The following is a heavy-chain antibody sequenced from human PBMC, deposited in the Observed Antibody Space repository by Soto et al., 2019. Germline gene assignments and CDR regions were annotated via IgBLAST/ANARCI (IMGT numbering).Heavy chain of an antibody. CDR1: GYTFTSYD. CDR3: ASGLYCSSTSCHNGPYYYYYGMDV. V-gene: IGHV1-46*01. J-gene: IGHJ6*02. CDR2: INPSGGST. D-gene: IGHD2-2*01. Sequence: ASVKVSCKASGYTFTSYDIYWVRQAPGQGLEWMGIINPSGGSTSYAQKFQGRVTMTRDTSTSTVYMELSSLRSEDTAVYYCASGLYCSSTSCHNGPYYYYYGMDVWGQGTTVTVSS.